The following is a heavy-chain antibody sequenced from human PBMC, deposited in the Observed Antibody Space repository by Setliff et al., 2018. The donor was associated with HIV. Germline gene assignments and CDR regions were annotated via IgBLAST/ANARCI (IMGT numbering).Heavy chain of an antibody. CDR3: ARVPVPGANWFDP. Sequence: SETLSLTCSVSGVSINRTDHYWGWIRQSPGKGLEWIGSVSQSGSTYYNPSLKSRITISVDRSKNLFSLKLISVTAADQGVYYCARVPVPGANWFDPWGLGTLVTV. J-gene: IGHJ5*02. CDR1: GVSINRTDHY. V-gene: IGHV4-39*01. CDR2: VSQSGST.